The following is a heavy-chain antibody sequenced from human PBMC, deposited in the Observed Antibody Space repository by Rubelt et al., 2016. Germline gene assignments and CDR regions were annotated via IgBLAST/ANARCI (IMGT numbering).Heavy chain of an antibody. V-gene: IGHV3-23*04. CDR2: ISGNGDYT. CDR3: ATRGS. J-gene: IGHJ5*02. Sequence: VQLVESGGGVVQPGGSLRLSCAASGFTFRTYAMSWVRQAPGKGLEWVSSISGNGDYTYYADSVKGRFTISRDNSKNTLYLQVNSLRVEDTAVYYCATRGSWGQGTLVTVSS. CDR1: GFTFRTYA. D-gene: IGHD5-12*01.